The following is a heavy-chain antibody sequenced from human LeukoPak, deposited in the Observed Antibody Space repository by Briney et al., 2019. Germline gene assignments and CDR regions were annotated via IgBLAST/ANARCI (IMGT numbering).Heavy chain of an antibody. J-gene: IGHJ5*02. CDR3: ARASIKYYDFWSGYRPTDNWFDP. D-gene: IGHD3-3*01. Sequence: SETLSLTCAVYGGSFSGYYWSWIRQPPGKGLEWIGEINHSGSTNYNPSLKSRVTISVDTSKNQFSLKLSSVTAADTAVYYCARASIKYYDFWSGYRPTDNWFDPWGQGTLVTVSS. V-gene: IGHV4-34*01. CDR1: GGSFSGYY. CDR2: INHSGST.